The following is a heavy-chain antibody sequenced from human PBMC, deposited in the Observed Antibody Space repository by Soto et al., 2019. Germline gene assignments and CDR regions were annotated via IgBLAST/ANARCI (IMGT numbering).Heavy chain of an antibody. Sequence: PGGSLRLSCAASGFSFSAYSMMWVRQAPGKGLEWVSYISSRSDTIYYTDSVKGRFTISRDNGKNSVYRQMSSLRDENTAVYYCARMGDFPFDYWGQGTPVTVSS. CDR2: ISSRSDTI. J-gene: IGHJ4*02. V-gene: IGHV3-48*02. D-gene: IGHD2-21*02. CDR3: ARMGDFPFDY. CDR1: GFSFSAYS.